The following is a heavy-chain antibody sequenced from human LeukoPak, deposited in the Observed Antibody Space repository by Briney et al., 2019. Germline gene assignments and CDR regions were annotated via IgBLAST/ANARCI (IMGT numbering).Heavy chain of an antibody. CDR2: INHSGST. CDR1: GGSFSGYY. Sequence: SETLSLTCAVYGGSFSGYYWSWIRQPPGKGLEWIGEINHSGSTNYNPSLKSRVTISVDTSKNQFSLKLSSVTAADTAVYYCARGNRITMVRGVLPDAFDIWGQGTMVTVSS. V-gene: IGHV4-34*01. CDR3: ARGNRITMVRGVLPDAFDI. D-gene: IGHD3-10*01. J-gene: IGHJ3*02.